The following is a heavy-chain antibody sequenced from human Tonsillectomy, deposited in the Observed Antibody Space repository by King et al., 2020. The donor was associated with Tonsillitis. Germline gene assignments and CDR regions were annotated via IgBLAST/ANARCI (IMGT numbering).Heavy chain of an antibody. D-gene: IGHD3-22*01. J-gene: IGHJ3*02. V-gene: IGHV3-7*03. CDR3: ATYYDGSGYNDAFDI. Sequence: VQLVESGGGLVHPGGSLRLSCAASGFTFSNYWMSWVRQAPGKGLEWVANIKQYGAEKYYVDSVKGRFSISRDNAKNSLYLQMNSLRAEDTAVYYCATYYDGSGYNDAFDIWGQGTMVTVSS. CDR2: IKQYGAEK. CDR1: GFTFSNYW.